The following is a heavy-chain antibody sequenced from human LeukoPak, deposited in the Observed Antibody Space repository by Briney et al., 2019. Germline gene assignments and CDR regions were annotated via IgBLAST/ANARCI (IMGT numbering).Heavy chain of an antibody. Sequence: SETLSLTCTVSGGSISSYYWSWIRQPPGKGLEWIGYIYYSGSTNYNPSLKSRVTISVDTSKNQFSLKLSSVTAADTAVYYCARAPTTMHLGGWFDPWGQGTLVTVSS. D-gene: IGHD3-10*01. CDR3: ARAPTTMHLGGWFDP. CDR2: IYYSGST. V-gene: IGHV4-59*01. CDR1: GGSISSYY. J-gene: IGHJ5*02.